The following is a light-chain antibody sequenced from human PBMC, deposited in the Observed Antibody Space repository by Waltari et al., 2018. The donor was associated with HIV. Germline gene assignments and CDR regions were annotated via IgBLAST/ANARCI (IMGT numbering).Light chain of an antibody. Sequence: QSALTQPASVSGSPGQSITISCTGTSSDVGSYNFVSWYQQHPGKAPKLMIYEVSKRPSGLSNPFSGAKAGNPASLTIPGLQAEDQSNYYCRSYTSTHTYGFGTGTWVTV. V-gene: IGLV2-14*02. CDR3: RSYTSTHTYG. CDR2: EVS. J-gene: IGLJ1*01. CDR1: SSDVGSYNF.